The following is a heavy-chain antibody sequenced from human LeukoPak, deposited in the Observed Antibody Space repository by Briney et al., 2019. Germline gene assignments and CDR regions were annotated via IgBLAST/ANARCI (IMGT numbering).Heavy chain of an antibody. CDR3: ARDPLPVRIAAAGTLGITDQEYYFDY. V-gene: IGHV1-46*01. J-gene: IGHJ4*02. Sequence: GASVKVSCKASGYTFTSYYMHWVRQAPGQGLEWMGIINPSGGSTSYAQKFQGRVTMTRDTSTSTVYMELSSLRSEDTAVYYCARDPLPVRIAAAGTLGITDQEYYFDYWGQGTLVTVSS. D-gene: IGHD6-13*01. CDR2: INPSGGST. CDR1: GYTFTSYY.